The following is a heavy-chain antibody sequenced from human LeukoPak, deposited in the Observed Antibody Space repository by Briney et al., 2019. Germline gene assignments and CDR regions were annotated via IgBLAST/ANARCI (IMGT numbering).Heavy chain of an antibody. CDR2: ISAYNGNT. J-gene: IGHJ6*02. V-gene: IGHV1-18*01. CDR1: GYAFTSYG. D-gene: IGHD2-2*02. CDR3: ARDSAYCSSTSCYTLYYYYYGMDV. Sequence: ASVKVSRKASGYAFTSYGISWVRQAPGQGLEWMGWISAYNGNTNYAQKLQGRVTMTTDTSTSTAYMELRSLRSDDTAVYYCARDSAYCSSTSCYTLYYYYYGMDVWGQGTTVTVSS.